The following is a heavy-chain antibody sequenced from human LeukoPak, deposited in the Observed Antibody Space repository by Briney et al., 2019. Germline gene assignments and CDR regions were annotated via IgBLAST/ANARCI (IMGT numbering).Heavy chain of an antibody. CDR1: GFTFSSYA. V-gene: IGHV3-23*01. J-gene: IGHJ3*02. Sequence: TGGSLRLSCAASGFTFSSYAMSWVRQAPGKGLGWVSAISGSGGSTYYADSVKGRFTISRDNSKNTLYLQMNSLRAEDTAVYYCAKEVAVAGGFDIWGQGTMVTVSS. D-gene: IGHD6-19*01. CDR3: AKEVAVAGGFDI. CDR2: ISGSGGST.